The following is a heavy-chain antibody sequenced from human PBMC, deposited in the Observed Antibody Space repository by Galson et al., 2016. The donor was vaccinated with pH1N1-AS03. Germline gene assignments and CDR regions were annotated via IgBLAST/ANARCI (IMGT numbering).Heavy chain of an antibody. CDR1: GYIFTTYG. J-gene: IGHJ4*02. Sequence: SVKVSCKASGYIFTTYGIKWVRQAPGQGLEWMGWISVYTGKTHYAQNLQDRVTMTRDTSTSTAYMELRSLRSDDTAVYYCARIEGGYSSPTDWGQGTQVTVSS. D-gene: IGHD3-22*01. V-gene: IGHV1-18*01. CDR2: ISVYTGKT. CDR3: ARIEGGYSSPTD.